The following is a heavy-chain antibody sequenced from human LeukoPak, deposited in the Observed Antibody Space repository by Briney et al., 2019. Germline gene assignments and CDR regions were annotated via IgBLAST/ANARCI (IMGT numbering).Heavy chain of an antibody. CDR1: GFTFSSSW. CDR3: ARDPGYESWSPFWGGMDV. D-gene: IGHD3-16*01. J-gene: IGHJ6*04. CDR2: ITRDGSST. V-gene: IGHV3-74*01. Sequence: GGSLRLSCAASGFTFSSSWMHWVRQAPGKGLVWVSRITRDGSSTTYADSVKGRFTTSRDNAKNTLYLQMDRLRDDDTAVYYCARDPGYESWSPFWGGMDVWGNGTTVIVSS.